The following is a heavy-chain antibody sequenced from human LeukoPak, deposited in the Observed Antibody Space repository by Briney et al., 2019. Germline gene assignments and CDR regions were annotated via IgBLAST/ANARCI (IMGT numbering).Heavy chain of an antibody. J-gene: IGHJ4*02. V-gene: IGHV4-34*01. CDR1: GESFSGNY. D-gene: IGHD2-2*01. CDR3: ARRGSASTLDY. CDR2: INHSGST. Sequence: SETLSLTCAVYGESFSGNYWSWIRQSPGKGLEWVGEINHSGSTSYNPSLKSRVTISVDTSKNQLSLKLSSVTAADTAVYYCARRGSASTLDYWGQGTLVTVSS.